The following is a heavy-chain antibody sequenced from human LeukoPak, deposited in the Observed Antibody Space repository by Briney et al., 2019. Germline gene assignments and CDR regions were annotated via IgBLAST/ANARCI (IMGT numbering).Heavy chain of an antibody. Sequence: PGGSLRLSCSASGFTFSGYAMHWVRQAPGKGLEYVPTISSNGGSTYYADSVKGRFTISRDNSKNMLYLQMSSLRAEDTAVYFCARGPAGYNWGQGTLVTFSS. CDR3: ARGPAGYN. CDR2: ISSNGGST. CDR1: GFTFSGYA. V-gene: IGHV3-64D*06. D-gene: IGHD1-1*01. J-gene: IGHJ4*02.